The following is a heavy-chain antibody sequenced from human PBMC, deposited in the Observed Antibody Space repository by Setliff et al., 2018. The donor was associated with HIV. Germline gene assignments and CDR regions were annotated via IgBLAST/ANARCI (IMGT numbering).Heavy chain of an antibody. V-gene: IGHV4-31*03. J-gene: IGHJ4*02. CDR3: AKGTGHREGVPSWFDY. CDR1: DGSVSSTGYY. Sequence: SETLSLTCTVSDGSVSSTGYYWSWLRQHPGKGLEWIGNIYYSGSTNYDPSLKSRLTISLDTSNTQFSLKLSSVTAADTAVYFCAKGTGHREGVPSWFDYWGQGRLVTVSS. D-gene: IGHD3-10*01. CDR2: IYYSGST.